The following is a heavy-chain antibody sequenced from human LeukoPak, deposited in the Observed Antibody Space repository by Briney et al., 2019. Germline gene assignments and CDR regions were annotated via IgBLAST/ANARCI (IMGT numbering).Heavy chain of an antibody. D-gene: IGHD3/OR15-3a*01. CDR1: GFTFNTYG. Sequence: PGGSLRLSCSASGFTFNTYGMHWVRQAPGKGLEWVAFIRYDGSDKYYADSVKGRFTISRDNSKNTLYLQMNSLRAEDTAVYYCAKGGDPGLDWYFDLWGRGTLVTVSS. CDR2: IRYDGSDK. CDR3: AKGGDPGLDWYFDL. V-gene: IGHV3-30*02. J-gene: IGHJ2*01.